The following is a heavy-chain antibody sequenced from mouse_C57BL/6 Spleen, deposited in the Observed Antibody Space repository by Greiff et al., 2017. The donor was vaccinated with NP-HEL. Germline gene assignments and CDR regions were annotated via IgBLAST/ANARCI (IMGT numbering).Heavy chain of an antibody. D-gene: IGHD1-1*01. Sequence: VQLQQSGAELVKPGASVKLSCKASGYTFTSYWMHWVKQRPGQGLEWIGMIHPNSGSTNYNEKFKSKATLTVDKSSSTAYMQLSSLTSEDSAVYYCARSTVVDYYAMDYWGQGTSVTVSS. CDR3: ARSTVVDYYAMDY. CDR1: GYTFTSYW. V-gene: IGHV1-64*01. CDR2: IHPNSGST. J-gene: IGHJ4*01.